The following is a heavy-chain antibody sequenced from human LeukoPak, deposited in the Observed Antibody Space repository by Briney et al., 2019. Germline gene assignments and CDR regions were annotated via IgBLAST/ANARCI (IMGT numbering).Heavy chain of an antibody. J-gene: IGHJ4*02. D-gene: IGHD3-10*01. V-gene: IGHV4-39*01. CDR1: GVSISRSNDC. CDR2: MDYSGNT. Sequence: SETLSLTCTVSGVSISRSNDCWGWIRQSPGKGLEWIGTMDYSGNTYYNPSLKSRVTVSVDTSKNQFSLNVNSVTAADTAVYYCARAHGSGRSCYLDYRGQGTLVTVSS. CDR3: ARAHGSGRSCYLDY.